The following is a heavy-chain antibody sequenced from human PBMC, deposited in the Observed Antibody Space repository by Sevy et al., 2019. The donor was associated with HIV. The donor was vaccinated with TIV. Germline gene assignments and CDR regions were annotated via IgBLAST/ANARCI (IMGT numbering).Heavy chain of an antibody. D-gene: IGHD4-4*01. CDR1: GFTFSSYE. CDR2: ISNSGTII. CDR3: ARDLPPSATTLAHFDY. Sequence: GGSLRLSCAASGFTFSSYEMNWVRQAPGKGLEWVSYISNSGTIISYSDSVRGRFTISRDNARNSVYLQMNSLRAEDTAVYYCARDLPPSATTLAHFDYWGQRTLVTVSS. V-gene: IGHV3-48*03. J-gene: IGHJ4*02.